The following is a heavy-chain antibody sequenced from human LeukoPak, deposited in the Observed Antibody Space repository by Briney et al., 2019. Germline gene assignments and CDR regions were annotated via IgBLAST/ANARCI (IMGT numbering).Heavy chain of an antibody. CDR1: GYPISSGYY. V-gene: IGHV4-38-2*02. J-gene: IGHJ4*02. Sequence: SETLSLTCTVSGYPISSGYYWGWIRQPPGKGLEWIGSIYHSGSTYYNPSLKSRVTISVDTSKNQFSLKLSSVTAADTAVYYCARTRERGREGSYHFDYWGQGTLVTVSS. D-gene: IGHD3-16*02. CDR3: ARTRERGREGSYHFDY. CDR2: IYHSGST.